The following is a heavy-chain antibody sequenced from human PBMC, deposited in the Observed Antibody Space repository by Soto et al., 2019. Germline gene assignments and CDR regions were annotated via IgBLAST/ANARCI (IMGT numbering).Heavy chain of an antibody. D-gene: IGHD2-21*01. CDR2: MNPKSGHT. CDR1: LYIFSYYS. J-gene: IGHJ4*02. Sequence: ASVXVSFKSSLYIFSYYSINFLRQAPGQGLEWMGWMNPKSGHTSHAQKIQGRVTLTRDTSINTVYMELSSLTSGDTDVYFCARRIPDRKFASWGKGTQVTVS. V-gene: IGHV1-8*01. CDR3: ARRIPDRKFAS.